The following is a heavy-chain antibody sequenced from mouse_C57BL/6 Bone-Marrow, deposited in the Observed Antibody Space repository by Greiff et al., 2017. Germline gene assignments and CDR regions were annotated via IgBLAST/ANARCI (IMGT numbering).Heavy chain of an antibody. CDR2: IWGAGST. D-gene: IGHD2-4*01. Sequence: VQLQQSGPGLVAPSQSLSITCTVSGFSFTGYGVSWVSQPPGKGLEWLGVIWGAGSTNYHSALISRLSISKDNSKSQVFLKLNSLQTDDTATYDGAMIIYYDFSFAYWGQGTLVTVSA. J-gene: IGHJ3*01. V-gene: IGHV2-3*01. CDR1: GFSFTGYG. CDR3: AMIIYYDFSFAY.